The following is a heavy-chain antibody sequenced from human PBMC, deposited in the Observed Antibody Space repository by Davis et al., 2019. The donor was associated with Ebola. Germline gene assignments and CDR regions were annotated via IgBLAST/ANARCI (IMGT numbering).Heavy chain of an antibody. CDR1: AGSISSYY. V-gene: IGHV4-59*12. CDR2: IYYSGST. Sequence: SETLSLTCTVSAGSISSYYWSWIRQPPGKGLEWIGYIYYSGSTNYNPSLKSRVTISVDTSKNQFSLKLSSVTAADTAVYYCARDGDSSSSGYFDYWGQGTLVTVSS. J-gene: IGHJ4*02. D-gene: IGHD6-6*01. CDR3: ARDGDSSSSGYFDY.